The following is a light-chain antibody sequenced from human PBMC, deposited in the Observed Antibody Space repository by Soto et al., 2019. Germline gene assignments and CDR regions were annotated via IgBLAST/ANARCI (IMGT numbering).Light chain of an antibody. J-gene: IGLJ3*02. CDR3: CSYVDSYTVV. CDR2: DVT. V-gene: IGLV2-11*01. CDR1: SSDFGAYNY. Sequence: QSVLTQPRSVSGSPGQSVTISCTGTSSDFGAYNYVSWYQQHPGKAPKLMIYDVTERPSGVPDRFSGSKSGYMASLTISGLHADDEADYYCCSYVDSYTVVFGGGTKLTVL.